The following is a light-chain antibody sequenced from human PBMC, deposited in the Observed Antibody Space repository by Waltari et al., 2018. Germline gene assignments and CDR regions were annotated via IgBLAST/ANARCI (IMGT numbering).Light chain of an antibody. CDR1: SRDVGAYNY. CDR2: DVS. J-gene: IGLJ2*01. CDR3: SSYISSSTLEL. Sequence: QSALTQPASVSGSPGQSITISCTGTSRDVGAYNYVSWYQQHPGKAPKLKLFDVSNRPSGVCNRCSGSKSVNTASLTISGRQAEDEADYYCSSYISSSTLELFGGGTSLTVL. V-gene: IGLV2-14*03.